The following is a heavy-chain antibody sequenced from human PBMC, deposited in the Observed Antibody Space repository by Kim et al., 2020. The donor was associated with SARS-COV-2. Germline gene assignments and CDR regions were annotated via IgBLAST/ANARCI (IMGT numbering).Heavy chain of an antibody. V-gene: IGHV7-4-1*02. CDR1: GYTFSSRG. Sequence: ASVKVSCKASGYTFSSRGINWVRQAPGQGLECLGWINTNTGNPKYAQSFTGRFVFSLDTSVSTAYLQINSLKAEDSAVYYCARDVNPYGMYGWGQGTTVT. J-gene: IGHJ6*02. CDR3: ARDVNPYGMYG. CDR2: INTNTGNP.